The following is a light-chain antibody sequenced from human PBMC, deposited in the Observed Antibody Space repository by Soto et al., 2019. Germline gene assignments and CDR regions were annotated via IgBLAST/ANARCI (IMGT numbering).Light chain of an antibody. Sequence: AIRMTQSPSSLSASTGDRVTITCRASQGISSYLAWYQQKPGKAPKLLIYAASNLQSGVPSRFSGSGSGTAFTLTISSLQPEDFAIYYCQQSFITPRSFGQGTKVDIK. CDR3: QQSFITPRS. CDR1: QGISSY. J-gene: IGKJ1*01. V-gene: IGKV1-8*01. CDR2: AAS.